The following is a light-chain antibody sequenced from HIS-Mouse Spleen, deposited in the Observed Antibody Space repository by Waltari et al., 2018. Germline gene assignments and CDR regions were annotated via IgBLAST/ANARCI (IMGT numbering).Light chain of an antibody. CDR3: SSYTSSSTLWV. Sequence: QSALTQPASVSGSPGQSPTISCTGTSSDVGGYNYVSWYQQHPGKAPKLMIYEVSNRPSGVSNRFSGSKSGNTASLTISGLQAEDEADYYCSSYTSSSTLWVFGGGTKLTVL. J-gene: IGLJ3*02. CDR2: EVS. CDR1: SSDVGGYNY. V-gene: IGLV2-14*01.